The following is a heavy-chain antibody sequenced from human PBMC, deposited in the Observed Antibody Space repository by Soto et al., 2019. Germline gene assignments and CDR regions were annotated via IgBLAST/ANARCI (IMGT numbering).Heavy chain of an antibody. V-gene: IGHV1-69*13. Sequence: SVKVSCKASRVAFSKFIVTWVRQAPGLGLEWVGGTIPIFGTANYAQKFQGRVTITADESTSTSYMEVNNLRSEDTAVYYCAKVRYSSPMGYYYGMDVWGQGTTVTVSS. CDR3: AKVRYSSPMGYYYGMDV. CDR1: RVAFSKFI. D-gene: IGHD6-19*01. J-gene: IGHJ6*02. CDR2: TIPIFGTA.